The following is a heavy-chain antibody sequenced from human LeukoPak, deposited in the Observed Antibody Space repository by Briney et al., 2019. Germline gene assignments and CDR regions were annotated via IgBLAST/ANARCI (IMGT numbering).Heavy chain of an antibody. Sequence: GGSLRLSCAASGFTFSSYSMNWVRQAPGEGLEWVSSISSSSSYIYYADSVKGRFTISRDNAKNSLYLQMNSLRAEDTAVYYCARAVTPIVVVPAALAAPFDPWGQGTLVTVPS. V-gene: IGHV3-21*01. D-gene: IGHD2-2*01. CDR3: ARAVTPIVVVPAALAAPFDP. CDR1: GFTFSSYS. J-gene: IGHJ5*02. CDR2: ISSSSSYI.